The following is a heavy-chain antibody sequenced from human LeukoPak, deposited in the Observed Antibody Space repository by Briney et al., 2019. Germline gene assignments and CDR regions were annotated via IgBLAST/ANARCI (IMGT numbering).Heavy chain of an antibody. CDR2: IYYSGST. D-gene: IGHD3-10*01. Sequence: SETLSLTCTVSGGSISSSSYYWGWIRQPPGKGLEWIGSIYYSGSTYYNPSLKSRVTISVDTSKNQFSLKLNSVTAADTAVYYCARKPYGSGRFDYWGQGTLVTVSS. CDR1: GGSISSSSYY. J-gene: IGHJ4*02. V-gene: IGHV4-39*01. CDR3: ARKPYGSGRFDY.